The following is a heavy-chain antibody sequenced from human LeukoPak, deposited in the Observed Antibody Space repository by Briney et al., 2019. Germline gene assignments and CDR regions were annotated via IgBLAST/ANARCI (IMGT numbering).Heavy chain of an antibody. V-gene: IGHV3-7*04. D-gene: IGHD6-6*01. Sequence: GGSLRLSCAASGFTFSSYWMSWVRQAPGAGLEWVANIKQDGTEKYYMDSVKGRFSISRDNAKNSLYLQMNALRAEDTAVYYCARDVRPDYWGQGTLVTVST. CDR1: GFTFSSYW. CDR3: ARDVRPDY. CDR2: IKQDGTEK. J-gene: IGHJ4*02.